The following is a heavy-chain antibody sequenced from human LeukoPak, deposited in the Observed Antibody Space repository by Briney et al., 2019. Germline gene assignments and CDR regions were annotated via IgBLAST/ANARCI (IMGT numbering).Heavy chain of an antibody. D-gene: IGHD5-12*01. CDR3: ARDVFAGYSTHHRFDP. Sequence: ASVKVSCKASGYTFTGYYMHWVRQAPGQGLEWMGWINPNTGGTNYEQNFQGRVTMTRDTSISTAYMELSRLRSDDAAVYYCARDVFAGYSTHHRFDPWGQGTLVTVSS. CDR1: GYTFTGYY. CDR2: INPNTGGT. V-gene: IGHV1-2*02. J-gene: IGHJ5*02.